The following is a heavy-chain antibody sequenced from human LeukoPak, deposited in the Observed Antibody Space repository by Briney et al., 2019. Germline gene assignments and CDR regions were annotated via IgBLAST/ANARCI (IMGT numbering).Heavy chain of an antibody. CDR3: ARNSRDRDY. Sequence: PGGSLRLPCAASGFTFSSYAMSWVRQAPGKGLEWVSVIYSGGSTYYADSVKGRFTISRDNSKNTLYLQMNSLRAEDTAVYYCARNSRDRDYWGQGTLVTVSS. CDR1: GFTFSSYA. V-gene: IGHV3-53*01. J-gene: IGHJ4*02. CDR2: IYSGGST. D-gene: IGHD2/OR15-2a*01.